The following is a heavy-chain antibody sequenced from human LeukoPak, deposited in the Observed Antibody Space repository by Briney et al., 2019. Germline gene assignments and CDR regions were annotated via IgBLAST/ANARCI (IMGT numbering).Heavy chain of an antibody. CDR2: IADDGGVK. D-gene: IGHD3-3*01. Sequence: IADDGGVKQYADSVKGRFTVSRDNSKSTLYLQMNGLSVEDTAIYYCAREATWGEWYFDHWGQGTPVTVSS. J-gene: IGHJ4*02. V-gene: IGHV3-30*03. CDR3: AREATWGEWYFDH.